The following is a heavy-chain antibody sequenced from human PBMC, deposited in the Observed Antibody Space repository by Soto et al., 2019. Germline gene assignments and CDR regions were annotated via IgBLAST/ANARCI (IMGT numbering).Heavy chain of an antibody. CDR2: ISYDGSNK. V-gene: IGHV3-30-3*01. D-gene: IGHD6-13*01. CDR3: ATDGRRQQLVPLYGMDV. CDR1: GFTFSSYA. Sequence: VQLVESGGGVVQPGRSLRLSCAASGFTFSSYAMHWVRQAPGKGLEWVAVISYDGSNKYYADSVKGRFTISTDNSKNTLYLQMNSLRAEDTAVYYCATDGRRQQLVPLYGMDVWGQGTTVTVSS. J-gene: IGHJ6*02.